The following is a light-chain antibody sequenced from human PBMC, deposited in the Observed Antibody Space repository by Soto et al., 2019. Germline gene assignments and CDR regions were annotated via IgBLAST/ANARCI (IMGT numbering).Light chain of an antibody. Sequence: AIQLTQSPSSLSASVGDRVTITCRASQAIRTALGWYQQRPGKAPKLLIFPASTLQSGVPSRFSGSGSGTDFTLTISSLQPEDFATYYCQQLSTFGQGTRLEIK. J-gene: IGKJ5*01. V-gene: IGKV1-6*01. CDR3: QQLST. CDR1: QAIRTA. CDR2: PAS.